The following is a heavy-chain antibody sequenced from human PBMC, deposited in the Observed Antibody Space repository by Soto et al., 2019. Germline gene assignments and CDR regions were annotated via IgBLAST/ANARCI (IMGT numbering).Heavy chain of an antibody. J-gene: IGHJ4*02. V-gene: IGHV3-33*01. CDR1: GFTFSSYG. Sequence: GGSLRLSCAASGFTFSSYGMHWVRQAPGKGLEWVAVIWYDGSNKYYADSVKGRFTISRDNSKNTLYLQMNSLRAEDTAVYYCARGNAGTAAADYWGQGTLVTVSS. CDR2: IWYDGSNK. CDR3: ARGNAGTAAADY. D-gene: IGHD6-13*01.